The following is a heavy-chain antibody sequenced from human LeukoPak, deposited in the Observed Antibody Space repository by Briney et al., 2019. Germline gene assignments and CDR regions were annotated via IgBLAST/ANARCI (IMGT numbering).Heavy chain of an antibody. J-gene: IGHJ4*02. D-gene: IGHD3-22*01. V-gene: IGHV3-23*01. CDR2: ISGSGGST. CDR3: AKDPFHYYDSSGYLGDY. Sequence: GGSLRLSCAASGFTFSSYAMSWVRQAPGKGLEWVSAISGSGGSTYYADSVKGRFTISRDNSKNTLYLQMNSLRAEDTAVYYCAKDPFHYYDSSGYLGDYWGQGTLVTVSS. CDR1: GFTFSSYA.